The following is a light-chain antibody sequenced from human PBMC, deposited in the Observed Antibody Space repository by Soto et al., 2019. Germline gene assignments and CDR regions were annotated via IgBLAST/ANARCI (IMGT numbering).Light chain of an antibody. CDR1: QSVSSY. CDR3: QQRSNWPIT. Sequence: EIVVTQSPCTLSLSTGERATLSCRASQSVSSYLAWYQQKPGQAPRLLIYDASNRATGIPARFSGSGSGTDFTLTISSLEPEDFAVYYCQQRSNWPITFAQGTRLEIK. CDR2: DAS. J-gene: IGKJ5*01. V-gene: IGKV3-11*01.